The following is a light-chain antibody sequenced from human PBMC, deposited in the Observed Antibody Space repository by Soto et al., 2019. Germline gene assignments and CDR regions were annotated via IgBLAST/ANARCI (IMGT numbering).Light chain of an antibody. J-gene: IGLJ2*01. CDR1: SSNIGAGHV. Sequence: QSVLTQPPSVSGAPGQRVTISCTGSSSNIGAGHVVHWYQQFPGGATNLLIYGSSNRPSGVPDRFSGSKSGTSASLAITGLQAEDDADYYCQSYDNSLSASVFGGGTKLTVL. CDR3: QSYDNSLSASV. V-gene: IGLV1-40*01. CDR2: GSS.